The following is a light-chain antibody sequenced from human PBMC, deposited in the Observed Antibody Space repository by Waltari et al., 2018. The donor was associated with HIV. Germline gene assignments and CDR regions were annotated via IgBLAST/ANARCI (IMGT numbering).Light chain of an antibody. CDR1: DLNDNEY. J-gene: IGLJ2*01. CDR2: EVT. V-gene: IGLV2-14*01. CDR3: TSYISGTSPV. Sequence: QSALTQPASVSGSPGQSITISCDLNDNEYVSWYQRHPGKAPKVIIYEVTNRPSGLSIRFAGSKAGNTATLTSSGLQPEDEADYFCTSYISGTSPVFGRGTRVTVL.